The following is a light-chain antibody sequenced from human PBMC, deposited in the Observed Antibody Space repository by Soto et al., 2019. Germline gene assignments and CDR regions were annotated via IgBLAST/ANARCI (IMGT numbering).Light chain of an antibody. J-gene: IGKJ4*01. Sequence: EIVMTQSPATLSVSPGERATLPCRASQSVSSNLAWYQQKPGQAPRLLIYGASTRATGIPARFSGSGSGTEFTLTISSLQSEDFAVYYCQQYNNWRLTFGGGTKV. CDR3: QQYNNWRLT. CDR1: QSVSSN. V-gene: IGKV3-15*01. CDR2: GAS.